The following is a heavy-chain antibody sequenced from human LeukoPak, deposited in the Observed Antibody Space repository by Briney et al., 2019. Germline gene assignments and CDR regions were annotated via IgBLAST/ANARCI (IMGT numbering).Heavy chain of an antibody. CDR2: INHSGST. J-gene: IGHJ4*02. Sequence: PGGSLRLSCAASGFTFSSYAMSWIRQPPGKGLEWIGEINHSGSTNYNPSLKSRVTISVDTSKNQFSLKLSPVTAADTAVYYCGRRRRWVSGNYGSEGTLVTLS. CDR1: GFTFSSYA. CDR3: GRRRRWVSGNY. V-gene: IGHV4-34*01. D-gene: IGHD2-8*01.